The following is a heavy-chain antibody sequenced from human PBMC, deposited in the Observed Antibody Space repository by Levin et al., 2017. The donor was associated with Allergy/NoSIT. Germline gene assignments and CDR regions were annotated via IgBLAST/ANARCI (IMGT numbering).Heavy chain of an antibody. Sequence: GGSLRLSCAASGFTFSSYAMHWVRQAPGKGLEYVSAISSNGGSTYYANSVKGRFTISRDNSKNTLYLQMGSLRAEDMAVYYCARTSLTVDLSLDYWGQGTLVTVSS. CDR1: GFTFSSYA. D-gene: IGHD5-12*01. V-gene: IGHV3-64*01. CDR3: ARTSLTVDLSLDY. J-gene: IGHJ4*02. CDR2: ISSNGGST.